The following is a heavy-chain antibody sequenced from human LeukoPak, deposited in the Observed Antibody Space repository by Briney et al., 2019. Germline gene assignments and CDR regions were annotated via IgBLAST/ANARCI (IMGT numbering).Heavy chain of an antibody. CDR2: ISTSSSYI. Sequence: GGSLRLSCAASGFTVSSNYMSWVRQAPGKGLEWVSLISTSSSYIYYADSVKGRFTISRDNAKNSLYLQMNTLRAEDTAVYYCARDPWGSSGYFQHWGQGTLVTVSS. V-gene: IGHV3-21*01. CDR3: ARDPWGSSGYFQH. CDR1: GFTVSSNY. J-gene: IGHJ1*01. D-gene: IGHD6-19*01.